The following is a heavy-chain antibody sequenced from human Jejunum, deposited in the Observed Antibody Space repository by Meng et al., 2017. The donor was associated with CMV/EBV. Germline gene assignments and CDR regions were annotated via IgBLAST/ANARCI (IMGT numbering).Heavy chain of an antibody. J-gene: IGHJ5*02. Sequence: YGDSLSGYYWSWIRQPPGKGLEWIGEINHSGTTHYNPSLKSRVTVSVDTSKNQISLKMTSVTAADTAVYYCARGGSSSWSRWLDPWGQGTRVTVSS. V-gene: IGHV4-34*01. CDR1: GDSLSGYY. CDR2: INHSGTT. CDR3: ARGGSSSWSRWLDP. D-gene: IGHD6-13*01.